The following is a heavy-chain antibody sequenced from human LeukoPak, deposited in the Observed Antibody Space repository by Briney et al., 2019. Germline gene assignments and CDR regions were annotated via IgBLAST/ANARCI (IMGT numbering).Heavy chain of an antibody. CDR1: GFTFSSYA. CDR2: ISGSGGST. D-gene: IGHD3-3*01. CDR3: AKGIHDFWSGYYYYYYGMDV. J-gene: IGHJ6*02. Sequence: GGSLRLSCAASGFTFSSYAMSWVRQAPGKGLEWVSAISGSGGSTYYADSVKGRFTISRDNSKNTLYLQMNSLRAEDTAVYYCAKGIHDFWSGYYYYYYGMDVWSQGTTVTVSS. V-gene: IGHV3-23*01.